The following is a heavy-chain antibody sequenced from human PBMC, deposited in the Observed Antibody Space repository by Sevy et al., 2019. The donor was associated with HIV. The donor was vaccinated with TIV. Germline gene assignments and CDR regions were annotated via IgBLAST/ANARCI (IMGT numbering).Heavy chain of an antibody. V-gene: IGHV1-2*02. J-gene: IGHJ6*02. CDR1: GRTFNGYY. D-gene: IGHD1-1*01. CDR3: AILRVRWNDKGDDMDV. CDR2: INPDTEGT. Sequence: ASVKVSCKASGRTFNGYYIHWVRQAPGQGLEWVAWINPDTEGTKYAEKFEGRMTLTTDMSSDTAYMELRRLRSDDTAVYYCAILRVRWNDKGDDMDVWGQGTTVTVSS.